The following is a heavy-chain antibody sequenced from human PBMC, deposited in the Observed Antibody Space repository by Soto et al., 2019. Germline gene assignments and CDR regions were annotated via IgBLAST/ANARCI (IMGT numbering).Heavy chain of an antibody. D-gene: IGHD3-3*01. Sequence: SETLSLTCTVSGGSISSGGYYWSWIRQHPGKGLEWIGYIYYSGSTYYNPSLKSRVTISVDTSKNQFSLKLSSVTAADTAVYYCASTHPIFGVVNGMDVWGRGTTVTVSS. CDR2: IYYSGST. J-gene: IGHJ6*02. CDR3: ASTHPIFGVVNGMDV. CDR1: GGSISSGGYY. V-gene: IGHV4-31*03.